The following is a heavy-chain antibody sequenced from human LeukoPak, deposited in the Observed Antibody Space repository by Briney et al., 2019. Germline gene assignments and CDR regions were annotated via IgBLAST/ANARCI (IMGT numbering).Heavy chain of an antibody. CDR3: AKSYSTGWYRQAG. CDR2: IKGSGSST. J-gene: IGHJ4*02. Sequence: PGGSLRLSCAAPGLTFSTYDINWVRQAPGKGLEAVAAIKGSGSSTYYADSVRGRFTISRDNSKSTLYLQMNRLRADDTAFYYCAKSYSTGWYRQAGWGQGTLVTVSS. V-gene: IGHV3-23*01. CDR1: GLTFSTYD. D-gene: IGHD6-19*01.